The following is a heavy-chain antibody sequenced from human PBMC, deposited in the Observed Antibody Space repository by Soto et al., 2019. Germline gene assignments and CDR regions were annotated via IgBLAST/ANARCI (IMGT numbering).Heavy chain of an antibody. Sequence: GGSLRLSCAASGFPFSSYVMSWVRQAPGKGLEWVSGISGGGSSTFYADSVKGRFTISRDNSKNTLLLQMNSLGAEDTAVYYCAKDSNKYSSSLRGRYFDYWGQGXGVTVYS. CDR1: GFPFSSYV. CDR3: AKDSNKYSSSLRGRYFDY. D-gene: IGHD4-4*01. J-gene: IGHJ4*02. V-gene: IGHV3-23*01. CDR2: ISGGGSST.